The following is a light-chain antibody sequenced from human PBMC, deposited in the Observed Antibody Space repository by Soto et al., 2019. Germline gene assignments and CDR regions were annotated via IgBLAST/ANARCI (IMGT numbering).Light chain of an antibody. Sequence: ENVLTQSPGTLSLSPGERATLSCRASQSVGRNYLAWYQQKPGQAPRLLIFDASSRATGIADRFSGGGSGTDFTLTINRVEPEDFAVFYCQQYAASPLTFGQGTKVEIK. CDR3: QQYAASPLT. V-gene: IGKV3-20*01. J-gene: IGKJ1*01. CDR2: DAS. CDR1: QSVGRNY.